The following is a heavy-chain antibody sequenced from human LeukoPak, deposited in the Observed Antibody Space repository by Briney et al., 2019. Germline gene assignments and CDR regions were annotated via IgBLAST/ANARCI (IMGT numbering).Heavy chain of an antibody. CDR1: GGSIINYY. J-gene: IGHJ4*02. D-gene: IGHD2-15*01. CDR2: IYYSGST. Sequence: PSETLSLTCPVSGGSIINYYWNWLRQPPGKGLEWIGQIYYSGSTNYNTSLHSRVTISVDTSKNQSSLKLSSVTAADTAVYYCARGRGGFYYFDYWGLGTMVIVSS. CDR3: ARGRGGFYYFDY. V-gene: IGHV4-59*01.